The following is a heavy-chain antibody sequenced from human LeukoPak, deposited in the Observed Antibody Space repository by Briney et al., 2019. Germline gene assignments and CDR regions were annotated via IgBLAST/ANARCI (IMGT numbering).Heavy chain of an antibody. J-gene: IGHJ4*02. V-gene: IGHV4-34*01. D-gene: IGHD4-17*01. CDR1: GGSFSGYY. CDR3: AIDYGDYDHY. CDR2: INHSGST. Sequence: KPSETLSLTCAVYGGSFSGYYWSWIRQPPGKGLEWIGEINHSGSTNYSPSLKSRVTISVDTSKNQFSLKLSSVTAADTAVYYCAIDYGDYDHYWGQGTLVTVSS.